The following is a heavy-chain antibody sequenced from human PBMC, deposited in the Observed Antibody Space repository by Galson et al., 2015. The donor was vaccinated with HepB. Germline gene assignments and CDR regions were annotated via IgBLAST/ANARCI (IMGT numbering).Heavy chain of an antibody. V-gene: IGHV1-69*04. J-gene: IGHJ4*02. D-gene: IGHD6-13*01. Sequence: SVKVSCKASGGTFSSYAISWVRQAPGQGLEWMGRIIPILGIANYAQKFQGRVTITADKSTSTAYMELSSLRSEDTAVYYCAREEGSSSSWYDFGCFDYWGQGTLVTVSS. CDR2: IIPILGIA. CDR3: AREEGSSSSWYDFGCFDY. CDR1: GGTFSSYA.